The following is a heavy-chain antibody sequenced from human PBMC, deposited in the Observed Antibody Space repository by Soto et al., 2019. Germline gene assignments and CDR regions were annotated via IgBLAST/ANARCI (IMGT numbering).Heavy chain of an antibody. CDR2: IYYSGST. J-gene: IGHJ4*02. CDR3: ARADGYYYDSSGYYFDY. CDR1: GGPMISSDYY. D-gene: IGHD3-22*01. V-gene: IGHV4-30-4*01. Sequence: SATLSLTLTVSGGPMISSDYYWSLIRQPPGKGLEWIVYIYYSGSTYYNPSLKSRVTISVDTSKNQFSLKLSSVTAADTAVYYCARADGYYYDSSGYYFDYWGQGTLVTVSS.